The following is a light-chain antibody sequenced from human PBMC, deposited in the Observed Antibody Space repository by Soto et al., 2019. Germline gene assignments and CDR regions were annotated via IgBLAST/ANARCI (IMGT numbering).Light chain of an antibody. V-gene: IGLV1-44*01. CDR1: SSNIGTNA. J-gene: IGLJ2*01. CDR3: EAWDASLSDVV. CDR2: TDN. Sequence: QSVLTQPASASGTPGQRVTVSCSGSSSNIGTNAVNWYQQLSGTAPKLIIYTDNQRPSGVPDRFSDSKSGTSDSLAISGHQSEDEADYYYEAWDASLSDVVFGGGTKLTVL.